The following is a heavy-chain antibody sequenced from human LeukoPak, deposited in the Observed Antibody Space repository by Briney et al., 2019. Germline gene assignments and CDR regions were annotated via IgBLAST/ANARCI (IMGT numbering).Heavy chain of an antibody. CDR3: ARDIVVPAAIWFDGYYYYGMDV. CDR2: IYYSGST. Sequence: SETLSLTCTVSGGSISSYHWRWIRQPPGKGLEWIGYIYYSGSTNYNPSLKSRVTISVDTSKNQFSLKLSSVTAADTAVYYCARDIVVPAAIWFDGYYYYGMDVWGQGTTVTVSS. D-gene: IGHD2-2*01. V-gene: IGHV4-59*01. J-gene: IGHJ6*02. CDR1: GGSISSYH.